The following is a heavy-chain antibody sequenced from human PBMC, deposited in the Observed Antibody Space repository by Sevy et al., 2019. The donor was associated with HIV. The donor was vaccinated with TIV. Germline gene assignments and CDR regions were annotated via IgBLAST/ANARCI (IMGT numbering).Heavy chain of an antibody. Sequence: GGSLRLSCTSSGFTFSSYAMNWVRQAPGKGLEWVSTISHSGDSTYYADSVKGRFTISRDNSENTLYLQMNSLRAEDTVLYYCAGRKVGDFWSGSSRGPWAGGPLFDYWGQGTLVTVSS. V-gene: IGHV3-23*01. J-gene: IGHJ4*02. D-gene: IGHD3-3*01. CDR2: ISHSGDST. CDR1: GFTFSSYA. CDR3: AGRKVGDFWSGSSRGPWAGGPLFDY.